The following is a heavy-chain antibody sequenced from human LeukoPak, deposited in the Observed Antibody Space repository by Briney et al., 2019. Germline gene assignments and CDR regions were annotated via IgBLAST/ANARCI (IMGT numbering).Heavy chain of an antibody. J-gene: IGHJ4*02. CDR3: AKGMGYTTSGWYFDY. CDR2: ISGSGGST. CDR1: GFTFSSYA. V-gene: IGHV3-23*01. D-gene: IGHD3-16*02. Sequence: PGGSLRLSCAASGFTFSSYAMSWVRQAPGKGLEWVSAISGSGGSTYYADSVKGRFTISRDNSKNTLYLQMNSLRAEDTAVYHCAKGMGYTTSGWYFDYWGQGTLVTVSS.